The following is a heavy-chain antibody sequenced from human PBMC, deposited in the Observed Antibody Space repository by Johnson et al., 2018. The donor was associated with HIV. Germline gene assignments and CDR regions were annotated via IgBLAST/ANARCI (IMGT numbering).Heavy chain of an antibody. CDR2: ISGSGSTI. V-gene: IGHV3-11*04. CDR3: AKDAWPLNRGDAFDI. J-gene: IGHJ3*02. Sequence: VQLVESGGGLVKPGGSLRLSCAASGFTFSDYYMSWIRQAPGKGLEWVSYISGSGSTIYYADSVKGRFTISRDNAKNSLFLQMNSLRAEDTAVYYCAKDAWPLNRGDAFDIWGQGTIVIVSS. D-gene: IGHD1-14*01. CDR1: GFTFSDYY.